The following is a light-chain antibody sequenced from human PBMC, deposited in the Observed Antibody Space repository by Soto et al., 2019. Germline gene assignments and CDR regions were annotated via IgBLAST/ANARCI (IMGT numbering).Light chain of an antibody. V-gene: IGKV2-28*01. Sequence: DIVMTQSPLSLPVTPGEPASISCRSSQSLLHSNGYNYLDWYLQKPGQSPQLLIYLGSNRASGVPDRFSGSGSGTDFTLKISRVEAEDVGVYYCMQALHTPRTFGQGTKV. J-gene: IGKJ1*01. CDR1: QSLLHSNGYNY. CDR3: MQALHTPRT. CDR2: LGS.